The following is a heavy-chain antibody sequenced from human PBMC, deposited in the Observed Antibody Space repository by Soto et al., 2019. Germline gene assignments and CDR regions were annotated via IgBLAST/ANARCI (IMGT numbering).Heavy chain of an antibody. D-gene: IGHD2-2*01. J-gene: IGHJ6*02. CDR3: AFDPPAGYYYYGLDV. CDR1: GATISSGGFF. CDR2: IYYSGSA. Sequence: SETLSLTCTVSGATISSGGFFWPWMRQHPGEGLEWIGYIYYSGSAYYNPSLNSRVTMSLETSNNQFTLNLRSMTAADTAVYYCAFDPPAGYYYYGLDVWGQGTTVTVSS. V-gene: IGHV4-31*03.